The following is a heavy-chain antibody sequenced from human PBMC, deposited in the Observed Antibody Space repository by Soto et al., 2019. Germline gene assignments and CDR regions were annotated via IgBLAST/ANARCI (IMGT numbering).Heavy chain of an antibody. CDR3: ARTYDGSGPNSGGYGFDI. D-gene: IGHD3-22*01. V-gene: IGHV4-59*01. CDR2: IYYSGST. Sequence: QVQLQESGPGLVKPSETLSLSCSVSGGSISSYYWSWIRQPPGKGLEWIAYIYYSGSTSYNPSLKSRVSISLHTSKNQFSLKLSSVTAADTAVYYCARTYDGSGPNSGGYGFDIWGQGTMVTVSS. J-gene: IGHJ3*02. CDR1: GGSISSYY.